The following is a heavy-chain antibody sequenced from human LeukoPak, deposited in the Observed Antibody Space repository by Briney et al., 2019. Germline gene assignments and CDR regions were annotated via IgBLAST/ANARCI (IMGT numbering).Heavy chain of an antibody. Sequence: SLRLSRAGSGFNFGGYAMKLVRPASGKGLGWVSDIYWNSGTVAYADSVKGRFTISRDNTKNSLYLQMNSLRAEDTALYYCAKDLAYGSGGNYYSMDVWGQGTTVTVSS. CDR2: IYWNSGTV. CDR1: GFNFGGYA. J-gene: IGHJ6*02. CDR3: AKDLAYGSGGNYYSMDV. V-gene: IGHV3-9*01. D-gene: IGHD3-10*01.